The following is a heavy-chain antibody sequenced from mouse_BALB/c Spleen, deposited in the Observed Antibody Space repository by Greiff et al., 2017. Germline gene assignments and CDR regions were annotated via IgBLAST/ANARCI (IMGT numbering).Heavy chain of an antibody. D-gene: IGHD2-4*01. Sequence: DVMLVESGGGLVQPGGSLKLSCAASGFTFSSYTMSWVRQTPEKRLEWVAYISNGGGSTYYPDTVKGRFTISRDNAKNTLYLQMSSLKSEDTAMYYCARHRTMITTDYMDYGGQGTTLTVSS. V-gene: IGHV5-12-2*01. CDR3: ARHRTMITTDYMDY. CDR1: GFTFSSYT. J-gene: IGHJ2*01. CDR2: ISNGGGST.